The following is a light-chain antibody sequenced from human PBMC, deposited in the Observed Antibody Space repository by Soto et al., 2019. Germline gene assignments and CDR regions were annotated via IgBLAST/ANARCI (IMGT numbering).Light chain of an antibody. Sequence: EIVLTQSPATLPLSPGERATLSCRASQSVSSYLAWYQQKPGQAPRLLIYDASNRATGIPARFSGSGSGTDFTLTISSLEPEDFAVYYCQQRSNWRQTFGQGTKLEIK. CDR1: QSVSSY. CDR2: DAS. V-gene: IGKV3-11*01. J-gene: IGKJ2*01. CDR3: QQRSNWRQT.